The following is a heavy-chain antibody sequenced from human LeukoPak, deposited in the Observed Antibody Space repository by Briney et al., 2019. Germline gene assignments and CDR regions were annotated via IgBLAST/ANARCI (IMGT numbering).Heavy chain of an antibody. CDR1: GFSFSSYW. V-gene: IGHV3-7*01. J-gene: IGHJ6*02. CDR2: VKQDGREK. Sequence: GGSLRLSCVASGFSFSSYWMSWVRQAPGKGLEWVANVKQDGREKYYVDSVKGRFTISRDNAKNSLDLRMNSLRAEDTAVYYCARERCSTTTCYRGYGMDVWGQGTTVTVS. CDR3: ARERCSTTTCYRGYGMDV. D-gene: IGHD2-2*02.